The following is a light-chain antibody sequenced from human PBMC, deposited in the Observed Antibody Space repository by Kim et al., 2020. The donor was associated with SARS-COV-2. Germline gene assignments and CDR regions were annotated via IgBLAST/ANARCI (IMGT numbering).Light chain of an antibody. CDR1: QSVSSSY. V-gene: IGKV3D-7*01. CDR2: GAS. J-gene: IGKJ1*01. Sequence: PGERVTLSCRASQSVSSSYLTWYQQKPGQAPRLLIYGASTRATGIPARFSGSGSGTDFTLTISSLQPEDFAVYYCQQDYNFWTFGQGTKV. CDR3: QQDYNFWT.